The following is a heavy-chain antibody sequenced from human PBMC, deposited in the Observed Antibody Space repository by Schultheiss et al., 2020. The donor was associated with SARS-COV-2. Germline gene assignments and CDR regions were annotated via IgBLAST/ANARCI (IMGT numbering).Heavy chain of an antibody. CDR1: YGSISGYY. D-gene: IGHD3-3*01. CDR3: ARHYDFWAGGAFDI. Sequence: SETLSLTCTVSYGSISGYYWSWIRQPPGKGLEWIGYIYYSGSTNYNPSLKSRVTISVDTSKNQFSLKLSSVTAADTAVYYCARHYDFWAGGAFDIWGQGTMVTVSS. CDR2: IYYSGST. V-gene: IGHV4-59*08. J-gene: IGHJ3*02.